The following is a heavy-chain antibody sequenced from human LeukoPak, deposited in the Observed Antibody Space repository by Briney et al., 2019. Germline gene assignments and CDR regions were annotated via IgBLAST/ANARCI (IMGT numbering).Heavy chain of an antibody. CDR1: GGSISSSSYY. V-gene: IGHV4-39*01. CDR3: ARQGRYCSSTSCYLAKYYFDY. J-gene: IGHJ4*02. Sequence: SETLSLTCTVSGGSISSSSYYWGWIRQPPGKGLEWIGSIYYSGSTNYNPSLKSRVTISLDTSKNQFSLKLSSVTAADTAVYYCARQGRYCSSTSCYLAKYYFDYWGQGTLVTVSS. D-gene: IGHD2-2*01. CDR2: IYYSGST.